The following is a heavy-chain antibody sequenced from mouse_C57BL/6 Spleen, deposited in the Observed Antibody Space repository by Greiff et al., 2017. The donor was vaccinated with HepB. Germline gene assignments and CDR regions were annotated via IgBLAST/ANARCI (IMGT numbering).Heavy chain of an antibody. D-gene: IGHD4-1*01. V-gene: IGHV1-80*01. CDR1: GYAFSSYW. CDR3: ARSNWDENWFAY. CDR2: IYPGDGDT. Sequence: QVQLKESGAELVKPGASVKISCKASGYAFSSYWMNWVKQRPGKGLEWIGQIYPGDGDTNYNGKFKGKATLTADKSSSTAYMQLSSLTSEDSAVYFCARSNWDENWFAYWGQRTLVTVSA. J-gene: IGHJ3*01.